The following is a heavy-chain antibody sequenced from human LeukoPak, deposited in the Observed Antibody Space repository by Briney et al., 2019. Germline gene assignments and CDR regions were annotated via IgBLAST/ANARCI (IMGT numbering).Heavy chain of an antibody. D-gene: IGHD2-2*01. J-gene: IGHJ6*02. V-gene: IGHV3-11*01. CDR1: GFTFSDYY. CDR2: ISSSGSTI. Sequence: PGGSLRLSCAASGFTFSDYYMSWIRQAPGKGLEWVSYISSSGSTIYYADSVKGRFTISRDNAKNSLYLQMNSLRAEDTAVYYCARVSLEFCSSTSCPIDYYLYGMDVWGQGTTVTVSS. CDR3: ARVSLEFCSSTSCPIDYYLYGMDV.